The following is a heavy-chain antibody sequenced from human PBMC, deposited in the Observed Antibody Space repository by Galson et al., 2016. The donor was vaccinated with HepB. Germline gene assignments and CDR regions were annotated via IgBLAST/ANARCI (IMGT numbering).Heavy chain of an antibody. CDR1: GFTVSTTY. V-gene: IGHV3-53*01. D-gene: IGHD2-8*01. CDR2: IYNSGDT. Sequence: SLRLSCAASGFTVSTTYMTWVRQAPVRGLEWVSVIYNSGDTYYADSVRGRFTISRDISKNTLYLQMNTLGAEDTALYYCAGGHGSNGICYNNPDWWGQGTLVTVSS. CDR3: AGGHGSNGICYNNPDW. J-gene: IGHJ4*02.